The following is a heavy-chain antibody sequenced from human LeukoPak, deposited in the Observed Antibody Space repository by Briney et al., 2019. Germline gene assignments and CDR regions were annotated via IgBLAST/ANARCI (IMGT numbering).Heavy chain of an antibody. CDR2: INHSGST. J-gene: IGHJ6*02. D-gene: IGHD3-3*01. V-gene: IGHV4-34*01. CDR1: GGSFSGYY. CDR3: ALTYYDLWSAHLPKENV. Sequence: SETLSLTCAVYGGSFSGYYWSWIRQPPGKGLEWIGEINHSGSTNYNPSLKSRVTISVDTSKNQFSLKLSSVTAADTAVYYCALTYYDLWSAHLPKENVWGQGTTVTVSS.